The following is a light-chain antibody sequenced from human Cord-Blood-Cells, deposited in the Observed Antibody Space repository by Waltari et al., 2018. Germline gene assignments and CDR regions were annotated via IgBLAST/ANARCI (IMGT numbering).Light chain of an antibody. V-gene: IGLV1-44*01. J-gene: IGLJ1*01. Sequence: QSVLTQPPSASGTPGQRVTLSCSGRSSNIGSNPVNWYQQLPGTTPKLLIYSNNQRPSGVPDRFSGSKSGTSASLAISGLQSEDEADYYCAAWDDSLNGYVFGTGTEVTVL. CDR1: SSNIGSNP. CDR2: SNN. CDR3: AAWDDSLNGYV.